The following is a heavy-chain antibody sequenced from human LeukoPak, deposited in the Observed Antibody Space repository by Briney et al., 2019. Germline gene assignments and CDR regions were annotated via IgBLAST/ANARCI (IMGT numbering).Heavy chain of an antibody. CDR3: AKISYDILTGYLPYYFDY. D-gene: IGHD3-9*01. CDR2: ISGSGGST. J-gene: IGHJ4*02. V-gene: IGHV3-23*01. CDR1: GFTFSSYA. Sequence: PGGSLRLSCAASGFTFSSYAMSWVRQAPEKGLEWVSAISGSGGSTYYADSVKGRFTISRDNSKNTLYLQMNSLRAEDTAVYYCAKISYDILTGYLPYYFDYWGQGTLVTVSS.